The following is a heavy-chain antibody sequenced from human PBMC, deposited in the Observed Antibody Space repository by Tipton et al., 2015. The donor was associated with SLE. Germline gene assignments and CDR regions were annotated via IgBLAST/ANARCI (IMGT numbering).Heavy chain of an antibody. CDR1: GGSISSGSYY. V-gene: IGHV4-39*01. CDR3: AGHDCSSTSCYAPRGWFDP. Sequence: TLSLTCTVSGGSISSGSYYWGWIRQPPGKGLEWIVSMYYSGSTYYNPSLKSRVTISVYTSKNQFSLKLSSVTAADTAVYYCAGHDCSSTSCYAPRGWFDPWGQGTVVTASS. D-gene: IGHD2-2*01. CDR2: MYYSGST. J-gene: IGHJ5*02.